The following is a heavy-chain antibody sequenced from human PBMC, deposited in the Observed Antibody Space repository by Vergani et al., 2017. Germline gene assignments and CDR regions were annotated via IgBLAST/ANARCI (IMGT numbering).Heavy chain of an antibody. V-gene: IGHV3-23*01. J-gene: IGHJ4*02. CDR1: GFTFSSYA. CDR2: ISGSGGST. D-gene: IGHD3-10*01. CDR3: AKDQGGSGSYYMPPGY. Sequence: EVQLLESGGGLVQPGGSLRLSCAASGFTFSSYAMSWVRQAPGKGLEWVSAISGSGGSTYYADSVKGRFTISRDNSKNTLYLEMNSLRAEDTAVYYCAKDQGGSGSYYMPPGYWGQGTLVTVSS.